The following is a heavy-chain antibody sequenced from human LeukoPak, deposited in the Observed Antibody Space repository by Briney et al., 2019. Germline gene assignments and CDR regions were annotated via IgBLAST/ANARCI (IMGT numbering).Heavy chain of an antibody. D-gene: IGHD5-12*01. CDR1: GYTFTSYG. CDR3: ASSVVATIGYYFDY. CDR2: ISAYNGNT. Sequence: ASVKVSCKASGYTFTSYGISWVRQAPGQGLEWMGWISAYNGNTNYAQKLQGRVTMTTDTSTSTAYMELSSLRSEDTAVYYCASSVVATIGYYFDYWGQGTLVTVSS. J-gene: IGHJ4*02. V-gene: IGHV1-18*01.